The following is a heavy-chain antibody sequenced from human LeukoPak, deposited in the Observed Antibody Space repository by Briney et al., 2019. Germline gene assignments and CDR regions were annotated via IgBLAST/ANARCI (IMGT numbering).Heavy chain of an antibody. CDR2: IYYSGST. D-gene: IGHD4-17*01. V-gene: IGHV4-61*08. Sequence: PSQTLSLTCTVSGGSISTNGYYWSWIRQPPGKGLEWIGYIYYSGSTNYNPSLKSRVTISVDTSKNQFSLKLSSVTAADTAVYYCARTLRSRSSLFDYWGQGTLVTVSS. J-gene: IGHJ4*02. CDR1: GGSISTNGYY. CDR3: ARTLRSRSSLFDY.